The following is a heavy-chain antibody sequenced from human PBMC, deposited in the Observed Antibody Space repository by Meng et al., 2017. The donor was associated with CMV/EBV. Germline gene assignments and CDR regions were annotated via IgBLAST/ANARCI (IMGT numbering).Heavy chain of an antibody. CDR2: FDPEDGET. CDR3: ASSVAGTWWFDP. D-gene: IGHD6-19*01. V-gene: IGHV1-24*01. J-gene: IGHJ5*02. Sequence: QGRLVHCGACVKQPGAPVKVSRKVSGYTLTELAMHWVRQAPGKGLEWMGGFDPEDGETIYAQKFQSRVTMTEDTSTDTAYMELSSLRSEDTAVYYCASSVAGTWWFDPWGQGTLVTVSS. CDR1: GYTLTELA.